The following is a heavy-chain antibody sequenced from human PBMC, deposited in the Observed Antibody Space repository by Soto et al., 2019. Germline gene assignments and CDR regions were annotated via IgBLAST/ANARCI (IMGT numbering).Heavy chain of an antibody. D-gene: IGHD6-19*01. CDR3: AKGKTAVAGIGY. J-gene: IGHJ4*02. CDR2: IIPIFGTA. Sequence: WASVKVSCKASGGTFSSYAISWVRQAPGQGLEWMGGIIPIFGTANYAQKFQGRVTITADESTSTAYMELSSLRSEDTAVYYCAKGKTAVAGIGYWGQGTLVTVSS. CDR1: GGTFSSYA. V-gene: IGHV1-69*13.